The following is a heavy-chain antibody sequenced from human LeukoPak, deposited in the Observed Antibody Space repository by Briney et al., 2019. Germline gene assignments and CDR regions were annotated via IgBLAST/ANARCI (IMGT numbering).Heavy chain of an antibody. D-gene: IGHD3-22*01. Sequence: SETLSLTCTVSGGSISSGSYYWSWIRQPAGKGLEWIGHIYTSGSTNYNPSLKSRVTISVDTSKNQFSLKLSSVTAADTAVYYCASHYYYDSSGTRVTNFDYWGQGTLVTVSS. CDR1: GGSISSGSYY. CDR3: ASHYYYDSSGTRVTNFDY. V-gene: IGHV4-61*09. J-gene: IGHJ4*02. CDR2: IYTSGST.